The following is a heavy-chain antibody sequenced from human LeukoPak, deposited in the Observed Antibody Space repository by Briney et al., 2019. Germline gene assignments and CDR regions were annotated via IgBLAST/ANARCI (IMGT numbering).Heavy chain of an antibody. Sequence: SETLSLTCSVSGYSISSGYYWGWIRQPPGKGLEWIGSIDHSGSTYYNPSLKSRVTISVVTSKNQFSLKLRSVTAADTAVYYCAREAAFGYDSSGYYYGVDYWGQGTLVTVSS. D-gene: IGHD3-22*01. J-gene: IGHJ4*02. CDR2: IDHSGST. V-gene: IGHV4-38-2*02. CDR3: AREAAFGYDSSGYYYGVDY. CDR1: GYSISSGYY.